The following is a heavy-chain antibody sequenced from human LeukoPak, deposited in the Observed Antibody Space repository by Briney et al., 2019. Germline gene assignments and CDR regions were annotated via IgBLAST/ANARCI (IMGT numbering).Heavy chain of an antibody. CDR1: GGTFSSYA. D-gene: IGHD5-18*01. J-gene: IGHJ4*02. V-gene: IGHV1-46*01. Sequence: GASVKVSCKASGGTFSSYAISWVRQAPGQGLEWMGIINPSGGSTSYAQKFQGRVTMTRDTSTSTVYMELSSLRSEDTAVYYCARGGMVMSPFDYWGQGTLVTVSS. CDR2: INPSGGST. CDR3: ARGGMVMSPFDY.